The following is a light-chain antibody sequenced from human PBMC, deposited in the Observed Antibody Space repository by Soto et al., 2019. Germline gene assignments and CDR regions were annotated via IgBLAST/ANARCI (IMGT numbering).Light chain of an antibody. CDR1: QSVGRNY. V-gene: IGKV3-20*01. J-gene: IGKJ4*01. Sequence: EIVLTQSPGTLSLSPGESATLSCRASQSVGRNYLAWFQHKPDQAPRLRIYDASNRATGVPDRVSGSGSRTDFTLSVTRLEPEDFAVYYCHQYAVSPLTFGGGTTVEIK. CDR2: DAS. CDR3: HQYAVSPLT.